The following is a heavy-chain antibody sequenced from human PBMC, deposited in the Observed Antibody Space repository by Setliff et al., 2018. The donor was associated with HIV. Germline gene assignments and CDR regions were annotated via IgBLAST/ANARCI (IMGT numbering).Heavy chain of an antibody. CDR1: GDSIGDYY. CDR2: VYASAYS. CDR3: ARDCVTRSNYYGSGSPWYFDF. J-gene: IGHJ2*01. Sequence: SETLSLTCTVSGDSIGDYYWNWIRQPAGKGLEWIGRVYASAYSNYNPSLKSRVTMSVDTSQNQFSLKLRSVNAADTAVYDCARDCVTRSNYYGSGSPWYFDFWGRGILVTVSS. D-gene: IGHD3-10*01. V-gene: IGHV4-4*07.